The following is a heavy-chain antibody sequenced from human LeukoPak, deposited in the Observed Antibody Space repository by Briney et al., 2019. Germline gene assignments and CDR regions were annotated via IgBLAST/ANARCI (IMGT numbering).Heavy chain of an antibody. V-gene: IGHV1-8*01. CDR3: VSRRSGTNWFDP. CDR2: MNPNSGNT. CDR1: GYTFISYD. Sequence: ASVKVSCKASGYTFISYDINWVRQATGQGLEWMGWMNPNSGNTGYAQKFQGRVTMTRNTSISTAYMELSSLRSEDTAVYYCVSRRSGTNWFDPWGQGTLVTVSS. D-gene: IGHD3-10*01. J-gene: IGHJ5*02.